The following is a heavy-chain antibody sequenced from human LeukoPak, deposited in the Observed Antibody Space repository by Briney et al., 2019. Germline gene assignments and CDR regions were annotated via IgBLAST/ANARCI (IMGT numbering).Heavy chain of an antibody. D-gene: IGHD3-9*01. CDR3: ASANLNRYDIPFYGMDV. CDR1: GYSISSGYY. V-gene: IGHV4-38-2*02. Sequence: SETLSLTCTVSGYSISSGYYWGWIRQPPGKGLEWIGSIYHSGSTYYNPSLKSRVTISVDTSKNQFSLKLSSVTAADTAVYYCASANLNRYDIPFYGMDVWGQGTTVTVSS. J-gene: IGHJ6*02. CDR2: IYHSGST.